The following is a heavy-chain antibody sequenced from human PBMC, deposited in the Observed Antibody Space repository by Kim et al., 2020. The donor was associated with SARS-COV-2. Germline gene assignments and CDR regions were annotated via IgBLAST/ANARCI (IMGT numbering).Heavy chain of an antibody. CDR1: GGSVSSGPYL. CDR3: ARLVGWHTSHFDF. CDR2: IFFTGNT. Sequence: SETLSLTCTVSGGSVSSGPYLWSWIRQPPGMGLEWIGSIFFTGNTNYNPSLKSRVTISVDTSKNQFSLKVDSVTAADTAVYFCARLVGWHTSHFDFWGQGSLVTVSS. V-gene: IGHV4-61*01. D-gene: IGHD6-19*01. J-gene: IGHJ4*02.